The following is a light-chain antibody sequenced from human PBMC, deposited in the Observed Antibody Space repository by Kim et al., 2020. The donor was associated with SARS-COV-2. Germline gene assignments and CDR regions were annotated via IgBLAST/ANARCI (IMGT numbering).Light chain of an antibody. J-gene: IGKJ1*01. V-gene: IGKV3-15*01. Sequence: EVVMTQSPATLSVSPGERATLSCRASQSVSSNLAWYQQKPGQAPRLLIYGTSTRATGIPARFSGSGSETEFTLIISSLQSEDFAVYYCQQYNNWPQTFGQGTKLEI. CDR2: GTS. CDR1: QSVSSN. CDR3: QQYNNWPQT.